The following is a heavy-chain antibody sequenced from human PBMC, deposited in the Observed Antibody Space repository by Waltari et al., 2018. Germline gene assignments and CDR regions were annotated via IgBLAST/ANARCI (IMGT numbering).Heavy chain of an antibody. CDR1: GGSISRSSYY. D-gene: IGHD6-6*01. CDR3: ASLSGIAARPLDY. J-gene: IGHJ4*02. Sequence: QLQLQESGPGLVKPSETLSLTCTVSGGSISRSSYYWGWITQPPGKGLEWIGSIYYSGSTYYNPSLKSRVTISVDTSKNQFSLKLSSVTAADTAVYYCASLSGIAARPLDYWGQGTLVTVSS. CDR2: IYYSGST. V-gene: IGHV4-39*07.